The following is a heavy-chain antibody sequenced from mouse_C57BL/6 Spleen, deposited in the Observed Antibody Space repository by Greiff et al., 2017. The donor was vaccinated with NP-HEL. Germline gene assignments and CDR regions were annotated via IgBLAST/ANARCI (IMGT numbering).Heavy chain of an antibody. CDR1: GYTFPNYW. D-gene: IGHD2-3*01. J-gene: IGHJ2*01. Sequence: VQLQQSGAELVRPGTSVKMSCKASGYTFPNYWIGWAKQRPGHGLEWIGDIYPGGGYTNYNEKFKGKATLTADKSSSTAYMQFSSLTSEDSAIYYCATGYDGYPPDYWGQGTTLTVSS. CDR2: IYPGGGYT. V-gene: IGHV1-63*01. CDR3: ATGYDGYPPDY.